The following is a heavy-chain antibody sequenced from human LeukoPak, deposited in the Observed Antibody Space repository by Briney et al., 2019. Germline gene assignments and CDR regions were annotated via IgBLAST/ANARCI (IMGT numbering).Heavy chain of an antibody. J-gene: IGHJ4*02. CDR1: GGSISSGDYY. CDR3: ARGGGRDIVVVPAAISRHYYFDY. Sequence: SETLSLTCTVSGGSISSGDYYWSWIRQPPGKGLEWIGYIYYSRSTYYNPSLKSRVTISVDTSKNQFSLKLSSVTAADTAVYYCARGGGRDIVVVPAAISRHYYFDYWGQGTLVTVSS. D-gene: IGHD2-2*02. CDR2: IYYSRST. V-gene: IGHV4-30-4*08.